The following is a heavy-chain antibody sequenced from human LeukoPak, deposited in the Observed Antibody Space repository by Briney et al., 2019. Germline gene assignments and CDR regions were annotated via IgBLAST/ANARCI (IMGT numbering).Heavy chain of an antibody. V-gene: IGHV4-38-2*01. CDR1: GYSISSGYY. D-gene: IGHD3-22*01. J-gene: IGHJ4*02. CDR3: ASTYYYDSSGYYGFDY. CDR2: IYHSGST. Sequence: PSETLCLSCAVSGYSISSGYYWGWIRQPPGKGLEWIGSIYHSGSTYYNPSLKSRVTISVDTSKNQFSLKLSSVTAADTAVYYCASTYYYDSSGYYGFDYWGQRPLVTVSS.